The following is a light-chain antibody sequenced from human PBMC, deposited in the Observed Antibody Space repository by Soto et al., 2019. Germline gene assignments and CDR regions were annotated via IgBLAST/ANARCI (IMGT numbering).Light chain of an antibody. V-gene: IGLV2-8*01. CDR1: SSDVGGYVY. CDR3: SSYAGTNIDVV. J-gene: IGLJ2*01. CDR2: EVN. Sequence: QSALTQPPSTSGSPGQSVTISCTGTSSDVGGYVYVSWYQQYPGKAPKLIIYEVNKRTSGVPDRFSGSKSGNTASLTVSGLQAEDEADYYCSSYAGTNIDVVFGGGTKLTVL.